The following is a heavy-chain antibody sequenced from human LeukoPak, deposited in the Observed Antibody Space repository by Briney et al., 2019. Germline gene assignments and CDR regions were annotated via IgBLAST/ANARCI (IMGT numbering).Heavy chain of an antibody. D-gene: IGHD2-2*01. Sequence: PGGSLRLSCAASGFTFSSYSMNWVRQAPGKGLEWVSYIRSSSSTIYYADSVKGRFTISRDNAKNSLYLQMNSLRAEDTAVYYCARDQALVVPAAMVGIPYYYYMDVWGKGTTVTVSS. CDR3: ARDQALVVPAAMVGIPYYYYMDV. J-gene: IGHJ6*03. CDR2: IRSSSSTI. V-gene: IGHV3-48*01. CDR1: GFTFSSYS.